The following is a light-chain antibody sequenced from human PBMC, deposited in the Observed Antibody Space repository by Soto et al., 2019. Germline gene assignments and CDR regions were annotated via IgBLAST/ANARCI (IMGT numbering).Light chain of an antibody. J-gene: IGLJ1*01. V-gene: IGLV2-14*01. Sequence: QSALTQPASVSGSPGQSITISCTGTSSDVGAYNYVSWYQQDPGKAPKLMIYEITNRPSGVSNRFSGSKSGNTASLTISGLQAEDEGHYYCSSYTTNNLYIFGSVTKVTVL. CDR1: SSDVGAYNY. CDR3: SSYTTNNLYI. CDR2: EIT.